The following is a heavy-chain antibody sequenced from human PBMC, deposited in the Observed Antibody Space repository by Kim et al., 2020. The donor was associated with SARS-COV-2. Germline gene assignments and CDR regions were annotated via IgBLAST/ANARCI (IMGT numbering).Heavy chain of an antibody. J-gene: IGHJ5*02. Sequence: SQTLSLTCAISGDSVSSNSAVWNWIRQSPSRGLEWLGRTYYRSKWYNDYGVSVKSRITINPDTSKNQFSLQVNSVTPDDTAVYYCAGGRGWFDPWGHGTLVTVSS. CDR1: GDSVSSNSAV. V-gene: IGHV6-1*01. CDR2: TYYRSKWYN. D-gene: IGHD3-16*01. CDR3: AGGRGWFDP.